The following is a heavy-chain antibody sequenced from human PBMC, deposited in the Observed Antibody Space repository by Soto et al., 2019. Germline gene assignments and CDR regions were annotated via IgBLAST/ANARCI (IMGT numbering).Heavy chain of an antibody. V-gene: IGHV4-34*01. CDR3: ARGTRSITMDS. CDR2: INHSGST. D-gene: IGHD3-10*01. CDR1: GGSFSGYY. Sequence: SETLSLTCAVYGGSFSGYYWSWIRQPPGKGLEWIGEINHSGSTNYNPSLKSRVTISVDTSKNQFSLKLSSVTAADTAVYYCARGTRSITMDSWGQGTLVTVFS. J-gene: IGHJ5*02.